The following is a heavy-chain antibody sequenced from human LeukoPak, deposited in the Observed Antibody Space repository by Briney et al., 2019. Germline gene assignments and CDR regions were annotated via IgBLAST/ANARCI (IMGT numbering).Heavy chain of an antibody. J-gene: IGHJ4*02. Sequence: SQTLSLTCTVSGGSISSGSYYWSWIRQPAGKGLEWIGRIYTSGSTNCNPSLKGRVTISLDTSKNQFSLNLNSVTAADTAVYYCARCTSTSCYNFDYWGQGTLVTVSS. CDR3: ARCTSTSCYNFDY. D-gene: IGHD2-2*02. V-gene: IGHV4-61*02. CDR2: IYTSGST. CDR1: GGSISSGSYY.